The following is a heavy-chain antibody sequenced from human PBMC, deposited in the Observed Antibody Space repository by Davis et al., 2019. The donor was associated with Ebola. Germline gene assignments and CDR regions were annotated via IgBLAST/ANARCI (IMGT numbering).Heavy chain of an antibody. CDR2: INHNSGGT. D-gene: IGHD5-18*01. Sequence: ASVKVSCKASGYTFTAYYMHCVRQAPGQGPEWMGWINHNSGGTNYAQKFQGWVTMTRDTSISTAYMELSRLRSDDTAVYYCARGGRYSYGPGYYYYYGRDVWGQGTTVTVSS. CDR3: ARGGRYSYGPGYYYYYGRDV. J-gene: IGHJ6*02. V-gene: IGHV1-2*04. CDR1: GYTFTAYY.